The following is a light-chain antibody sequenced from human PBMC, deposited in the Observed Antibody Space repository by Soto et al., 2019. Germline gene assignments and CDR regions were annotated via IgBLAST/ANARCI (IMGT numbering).Light chain of an antibody. CDR3: HQRNK. Sequence: EIVFTQSPATLSLSPGERATLSCRASQFLSSYLASYQQIPGQPPRLLIYDTSNRVTGIPARFSGSRSGTDFTLTISSLEPEDFAVYFCHQRNKFGQGTRLEIK. CDR2: DTS. V-gene: IGKV3-11*01. J-gene: IGKJ5*01. CDR1: QFLSSY.